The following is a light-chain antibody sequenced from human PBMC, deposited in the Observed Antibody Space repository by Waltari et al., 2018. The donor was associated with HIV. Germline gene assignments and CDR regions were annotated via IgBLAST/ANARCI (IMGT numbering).Light chain of an antibody. V-gene: IGLV1-44*01. J-gene: IGLJ2*01. CDR1: SSNIGSNT. CDR2: KNY. Sequence: QSVMTQPPSASGTPGQRVTISCSGSSSNIGSNTVNWYQQLPGTAPKLLMYKNYQRPSGVPDRFSGSKSGTSASLAISGLQSEDEADYYCAVWDDSLNGVVFGGGTKLTVL. CDR3: AVWDDSLNGVV.